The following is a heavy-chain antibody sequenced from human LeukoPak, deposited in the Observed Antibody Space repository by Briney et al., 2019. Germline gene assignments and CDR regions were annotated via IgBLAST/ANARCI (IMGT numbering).Heavy chain of an antibody. CDR2: ISYDRSNE. CDR3: ARVGIQLMFDY. CDR1: GFTFSSYA. D-gene: IGHD5-18*01. J-gene: IGHJ4*02. Sequence: GGSLRLSCAASGFTFSSYAMHWVRQSPGKGLEWVAVISYDRSNEYYADSVKGRFTISRDNSQSTLYLQMNSLRAEDTAVYYCARVGIQLMFDYWGQGTLVTVSS. V-gene: IGHV3-30-3*01.